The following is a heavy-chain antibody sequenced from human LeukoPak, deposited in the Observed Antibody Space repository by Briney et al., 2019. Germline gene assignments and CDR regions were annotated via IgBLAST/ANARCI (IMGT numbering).Heavy chain of an antibody. CDR2: ISYDGANK. V-gene: IGHV3-30-3*01. CDR1: GFTFSRYA. J-gene: IGHJ4*02. D-gene: IGHD3-3*01. Sequence: GGSLRLSCGASGFTFSRYAIHWVRQAPGKGLEWVTDISYDGANKYYADSVKGRFTISRDNSKNTVYLQMNSLRSQDTAVYYCARADSTYYDIWSGYQPFDYWGQGTLVTVSS. CDR3: ARADSTYYDIWSGYQPFDY.